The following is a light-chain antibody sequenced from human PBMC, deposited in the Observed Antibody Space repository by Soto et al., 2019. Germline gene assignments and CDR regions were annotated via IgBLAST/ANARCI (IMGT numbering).Light chain of an antibody. CDR1: SSDVGGYNY. J-gene: IGLJ2*01. Sequence: QSVLTQPPSASGSPGQSVTISCTGTSSDVGGYNYVSWYQQHPGKAPKLMIYEVSKRPSGVPDRLSGPKTGNTASLNVPGRQAEDEADYYCSSYAGSNNFVVFGGGTKLTAL. CDR3: SSYAGSNNFVV. V-gene: IGLV2-8*01. CDR2: EVS.